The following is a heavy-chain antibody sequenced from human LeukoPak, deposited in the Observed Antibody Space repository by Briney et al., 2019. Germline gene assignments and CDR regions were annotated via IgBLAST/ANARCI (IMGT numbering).Heavy chain of an antibody. D-gene: IGHD1-26*01. Sequence: SETLSLTCTVSGDSISSYYWSRIRQPPGKGLEWIGYIYYSGSTNYNPSLKSRVTISVDTSKNQFSLKLSSVAAANTAVYYCARSGFGATNIYSYFDYWGQGTLVTVSS. J-gene: IGHJ4*02. V-gene: IGHV4-59*12. CDR1: GDSISSYY. CDR3: ARSGFGATNIYSYFDY. CDR2: IYYSGST.